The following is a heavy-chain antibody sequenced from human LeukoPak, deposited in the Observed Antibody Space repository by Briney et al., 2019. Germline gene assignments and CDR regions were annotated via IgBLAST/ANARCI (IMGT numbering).Heavy chain of an antibody. CDR1: GYTFTVYY. CDR2: INPNSGGT. D-gene: IGHD6-19*01. V-gene: IGHV1-2*02. Sequence: ASVKVSCKASGYTFTVYYMHWVRQAPGQGLEWMGWINPNSGGTNYAQKFQGRVTMTRDTSISTAYMELSRLRSDDTAVYYCASSTDSSGWSFSNYYYYYMDGWGKGTTVTVSS. J-gene: IGHJ6*03. CDR3: ASSTDSSGWSFSNYYYYYMDG.